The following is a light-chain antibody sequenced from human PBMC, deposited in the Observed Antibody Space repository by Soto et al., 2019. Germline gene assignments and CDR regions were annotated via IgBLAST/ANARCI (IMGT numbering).Light chain of an antibody. Sequence: EIVMTQSPATLSVSPGERVTLSCRASESLSTYLAWYQQKPCQAPRLLIYGAYTKATGIPARFSGSGSATDFTLTISSLQSEDFAVYYCQSYNDWPFTFGQGTKLEI. V-gene: IGKV3-15*01. CDR2: GAY. J-gene: IGKJ2*01. CDR1: ESLSTY. CDR3: QSYNDWPFT.